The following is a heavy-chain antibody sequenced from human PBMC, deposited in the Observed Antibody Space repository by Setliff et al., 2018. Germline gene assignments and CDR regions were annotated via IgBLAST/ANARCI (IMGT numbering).Heavy chain of an antibody. J-gene: IGHJ6*02. Sequence: GGSLRLSCTASGFTFGDYAMSWVRQAPGKGLEWVANIKQDGGEKYYVDSVKGRFTISRDNAKNSLYLQMNSLRAEDTAVYYCARDHAYGSRFYYYYGMDVWGQGTTVTVSS. CDR3: ARDHAYGSRFYYYYGMDV. CDR2: IKQDGGEK. D-gene: IGHD3-10*01. V-gene: IGHV3-7*01. CDR1: GFTFGDYA.